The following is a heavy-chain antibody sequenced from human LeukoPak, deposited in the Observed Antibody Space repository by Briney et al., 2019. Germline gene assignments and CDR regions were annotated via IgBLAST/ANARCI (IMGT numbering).Heavy chain of an antibody. Sequence: SETLSLTCTVSGGSVSDYYWSWIRLPPGKGLEWIGYIFYSGSTYYNPSLKSRVTISVDTSKNQFSLQLSSVTAADTAVYYCAVGWELLTRWGQGTLVTVSS. V-gene: IGHV4-59*02. CDR1: GGSVSDYY. D-gene: IGHD1-26*01. J-gene: IGHJ4*02. CDR3: AVGWELLTR. CDR2: IFYSGST.